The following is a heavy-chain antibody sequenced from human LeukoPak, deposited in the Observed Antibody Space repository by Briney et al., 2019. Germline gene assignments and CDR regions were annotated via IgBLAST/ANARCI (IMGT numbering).Heavy chain of an antibody. CDR1: GGSISSYY. D-gene: IGHD3-22*01. CDR2: IYYSGST. V-gene: IGHV4-39*07. J-gene: IGHJ5*02. CDR3: ARVRDSSGYYYSNWFDP. Sequence: TSETLSLTCTVSGGSISSYYWGWIRQPPGKGLEWIGSIYYSGSTYYNPSLKSRVTISVDTSKNQFSLKLSSVTAADTAVYYCARVRDSSGYYYSNWFDPWGQGTLVTVSS.